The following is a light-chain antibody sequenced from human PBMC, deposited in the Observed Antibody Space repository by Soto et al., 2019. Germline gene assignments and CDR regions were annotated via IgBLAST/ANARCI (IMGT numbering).Light chain of an antibody. CDR2: AAS. CDR1: QGISSY. CDR3: QQLNSYPPLT. Sequence: RLTQSHSSLAASVGCRVTITCRXSQGISSYLAWYQQKPGKAPKLLIYAASTLQSGVLSRFSGSGSGTDVTLTISSLQPEEFATYYCQQLNSYPPLTFGGGTKVDIK. J-gene: IGKJ4*01. V-gene: IGKV1-9*01.